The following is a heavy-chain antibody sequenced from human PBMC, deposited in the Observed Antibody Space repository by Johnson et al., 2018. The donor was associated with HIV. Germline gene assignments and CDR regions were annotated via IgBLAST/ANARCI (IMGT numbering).Heavy chain of an antibody. CDR1: GFTFSSYA. V-gene: IGHV3-30*04. CDR2: ISYDGNNK. D-gene: IGHD4-17*01. CDR3: ARPSVITTLTTTPWAFDI. Sequence: QVQLVESGGGLVKPGGSPRLSCAASGFTFSSYAMHWVRQAPGKGLEWVAIISYDGNNKYYTDSVKGRFTISRDNSKNTLYLQMNSLRAEDTAIYYCARPSVITTLTTTPWAFDIWGQGTMVTVSS. J-gene: IGHJ3*02.